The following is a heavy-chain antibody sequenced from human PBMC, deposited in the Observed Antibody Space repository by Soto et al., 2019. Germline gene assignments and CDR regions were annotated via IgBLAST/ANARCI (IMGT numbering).Heavy chain of an antibody. Sequence: ASVKVSCKASGYTFTSYYMHWVRQAPGQGLEWMGIINPSGGSTSYAQKFQGRVTMTRDTSTSTVYMELSSLRSEDTAVYYCARVHYGSGSYPQDDPWDQGTLVTVSS. D-gene: IGHD3-10*01. V-gene: IGHV1-46*01. J-gene: IGHJ5*02. CDR3: ARVHYGSGSYPQDDP. CDR2: INPSGGST. CDR1: GYTFTSYY.